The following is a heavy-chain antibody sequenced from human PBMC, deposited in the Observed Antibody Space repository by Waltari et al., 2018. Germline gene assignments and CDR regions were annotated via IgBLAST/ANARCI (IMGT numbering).Heavy chain of an antibody. V-gene: IGHV1-69*01. CDR3: ARTSARLELRWFDP. CDR1: GGTFSSYA. Sequence: QVQLVQSGAEVKKPGSSVKVSCKASGGTFSSYALSWVRQAPGKGLEWMGGIIPIFGTANYAQKFQGRVTITADESTSTAYMELSSLRSEDTAVYYCARTSARLELRWFDPWGQGTLVTVSS. CDR2: IIPIFGTA. D-gene: IGHD1-7*01. J-gene: IGHJ5*02.